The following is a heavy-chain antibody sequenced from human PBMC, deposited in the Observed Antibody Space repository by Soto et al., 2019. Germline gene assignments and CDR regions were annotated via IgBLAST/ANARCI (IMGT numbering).Heavy chain of an antibody. V-gene: IGHV3-21*01. Sequence: EVQLVESGGGLVKPGGSLRLSCAASGFTFSTYSMNWVRQAPGKGLEWVSSISSSSSYIYYADSVKGRFTISRDNANNSLYLHITSLRADDTAVYYCARVVDYYDPYYYYGMDVWGQGTTVPVSS. CDR1: GFTFSTYS. J-gene: IGHJ6*02. CDR2: ISSSSSYI. D-gene: IGHD3-22*01. CDR3: ARVVDYYDPYYYYGMDV.